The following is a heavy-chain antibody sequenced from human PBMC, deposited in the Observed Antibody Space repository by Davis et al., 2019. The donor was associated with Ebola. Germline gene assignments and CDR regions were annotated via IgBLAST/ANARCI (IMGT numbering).Heavy chain of an antibody. D-gene: IGHD3-3*01. V-gene: IGHV1-18*04. J-gene: IGHJ5*02. CDR3: AGDLSRTGGYDFWSGYDGFDP. CDR2: IRAYNGNT. CDR1: GYIFTSYY. Sequence: ASVKVSCKASGYIFTSYYMHWVRQAPGQGLEGMGWIRAYNGNTNYAQKPQDRVIMTTDKSTSTVYMEQRSLRSDDTAVYYCAGDLSRTGGYDFWSGYDGFDPWGQGTLVTVSS.